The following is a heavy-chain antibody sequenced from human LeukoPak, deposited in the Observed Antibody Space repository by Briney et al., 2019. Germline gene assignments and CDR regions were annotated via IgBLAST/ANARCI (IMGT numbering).Heavy chain of an antibody. CDR3: ARDDALVATGSFDY. V-gene: IGHV1-18*01. D-gene: IGHD5-12*01. CDR2: ISAYNGNT. Sequence: GASVRVSCKPSGYTFTSYGINWVRQAPGQGLEWMGWISAYNGNTNYAQKLQGRVTMTTDTSTSTAYMELRSLRSDDTAVYYCARDDALVATGSFDYWGQGTLVTVSS. J-gene: IGHJ4*02. CDR1: GYTFTSYG.